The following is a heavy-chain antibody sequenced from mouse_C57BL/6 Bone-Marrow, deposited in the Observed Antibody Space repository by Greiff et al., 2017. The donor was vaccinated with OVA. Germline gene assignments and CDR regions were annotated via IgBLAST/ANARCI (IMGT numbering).Heavy chain of an antibody. V-gene: IGHV8-12*01. J-gene: IGHJ2*01. Sequence: VKLMESGPGILQSSQTLSLTCSFSGFSLSTSGMGVSWLRQPSGKGLEWLAHIYWDDAKRYNPSLKSRLTISKDTSRNQVFLKITSVDTADTATYYCARRGDDLYYFDYWGQGTTLTVSS. CDR2: IYWDDAK. D-gene: IGHD2-3*01. CDR3: ARRGDDLYYFDY. CDR1: GFSLSTSGMG.